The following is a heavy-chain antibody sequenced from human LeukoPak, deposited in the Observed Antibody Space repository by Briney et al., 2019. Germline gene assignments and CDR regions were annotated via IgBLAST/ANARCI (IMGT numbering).Heavy chain of an antibody. J-gene: IGHJ5*02. CDR2: ISGSGGST. CDR3: AKGRIVVVPAPDGWFDP. CDR1: GFTFSSYA. V-gene: IGHV3-23*01. Sequence: GGSLRLSCAASGFTFSSYAMSWVRQAPGKGLEWVSAISGSGGSTYYADSVKGRFTISRDNSTHTLYLQMNSLRAEDTAVYYCAKGRIVVVPAPDGWFDPWGQGTLVTVSS. D-gene: IGHD2-2*01.